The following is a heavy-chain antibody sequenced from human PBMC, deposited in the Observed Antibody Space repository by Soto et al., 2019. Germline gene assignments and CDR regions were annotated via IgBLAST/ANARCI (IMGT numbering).Heavy chain of an antibody. J-gene: IGHJ6*02. Sequence: PGGSLRLSCEASGLSFGNFGMHWVRQAPDKGLEWVANIWYDGRNKYYADSVKGRFTISRDNSKNTVYLEMSSLRAEDTDVYYCARGGKNSYGMDVWGQGTTVTVSS. CDR2: IWYDGRNK. D-gene: IGHD3-16*01. CDR1: GLSFGNFG. CDR3: ARGGKNSYGMDV. V-gene: IGHV3-33*01.